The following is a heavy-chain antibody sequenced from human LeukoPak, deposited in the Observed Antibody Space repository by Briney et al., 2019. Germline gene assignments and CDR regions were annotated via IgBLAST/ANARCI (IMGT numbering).Heavy chain of an antibody. CDR3: ARADCSGGSCGSDY. CDR1: GYTFTSYG. Sequence: ASVKVSCRASGYTFTSYGISWVRQAPGQGLEWMGWISAYNGNTNYAQKLQGRVTMTTDTSTSTAYMELRSLRSDDTAVYYCARADCSGGSCGSDYWGQGTLVTVSS. D-gene: IGHD2-15*01. V-gene: IGHV1-18*01. J-gene: IGHJ4*02. CDR2: ISAYNGNT.